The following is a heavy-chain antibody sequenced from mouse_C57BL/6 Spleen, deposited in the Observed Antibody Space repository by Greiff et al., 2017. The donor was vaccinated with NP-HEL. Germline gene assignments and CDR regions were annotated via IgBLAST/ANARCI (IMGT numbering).Heavy chain of an antibody. D-gene: IGHD1-1*01. Sequence: VQGVESGAELVRPGTSVKVSCKASGYAFTNYLIEWVKQRPGQGLEWIGVINPGSGGTNYNEKFKGKATLTADKSSSTAYMQLSSLTSEDSAVYFCARGGVVHYFDYWGQGTTLTVSS. CDR1: GYAFTNYL. CDR3: ARGGVVHYFDY. CDR2: INPGSGGT. V-gene: IGHV1-54*01. J-gene: IGHJ2*01.